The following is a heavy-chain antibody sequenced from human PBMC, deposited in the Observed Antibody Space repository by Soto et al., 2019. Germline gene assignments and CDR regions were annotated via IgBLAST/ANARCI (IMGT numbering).Heavy chain of an antibody. J-gene: IGHJ4*02. CDR1: GFTFSNYA. D-gene: IGHD6-13*01. CDR2: ISGSGGTT. Sequence: EVQLLESGGGLVQPGGSLRLSCAASGFTFSNYAMTWVRQAPGKGLEWVSAISGSGGTTYYADSVKGRFTISRDNSKNTLYLQKSSLRVEDTALYYCAKDGGGLAAAAVRPLGASDCWGQGTLVTVSS. CDR3: AKDGGGLAAAAVRPLGASDC. V-gene: IGHV3-23*01.